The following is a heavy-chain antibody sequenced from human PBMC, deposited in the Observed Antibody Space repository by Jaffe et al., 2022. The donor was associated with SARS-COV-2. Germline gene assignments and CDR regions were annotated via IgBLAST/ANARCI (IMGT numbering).Heavy chain of an antibody. CDR2: VSGGGGTT. V-gene: IGHV3-23*04. CDR1: GFTFSSYA. CDR3: AKDRVTTAGTGILDY. D-gene: IGHD6-13*01. J-gene: IGHJ4*02. Sequence: EVQLVESGGGLVQPGGSLRLSCAASGFTFSSYAMSWVRQAPGKGLEWVSAVSGGGGTTYYADSVKGRFTISRDNSKNTLYLQMTSLRAEDTAVYYCAKDRVTTAGTGILDYWGQGSLVTVSS.